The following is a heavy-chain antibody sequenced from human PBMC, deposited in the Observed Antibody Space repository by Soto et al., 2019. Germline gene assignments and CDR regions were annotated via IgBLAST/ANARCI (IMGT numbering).Heavy chain of an antibody. D-gene: IGHD3-22*01. CDR2: IYYSGST. CDR3: ATETNYYDSSGYYSYFDY. Sequence: KTSETLSLTCTVSGGSVSSGSYYWSWIRQPPGKGLEWIGYIYYSGSTNYNPSLKSRVTISVDTSKNQFSLKLSSVTAADTAVYYRATETNYYDSSGYYSYFDYWGQGTLVTVSS. J-gene: IGHJ4*02. V-gene: IGHV4-61*01. CDR1: GGSVSSGSYY.